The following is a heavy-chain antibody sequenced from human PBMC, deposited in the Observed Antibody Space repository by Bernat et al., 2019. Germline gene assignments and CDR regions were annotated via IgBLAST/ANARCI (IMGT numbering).Heavy chain of an antibody. Sequence: EVQLVESGGGLVQPGGSLRLSCSASGFTFSSYAMHWVRQAPGKGLEYVSAISSNGGSTYYADSVKGRFTISRDNSKNTLYLQMSSLRAEDTAVYYCVKFSGAKYYGSGSKGPDFDYWGQGTLVTVSS. CDR3: VKFSGAKYYGSGSKGPDFDY. V-gene: IGHV3-64D*06. D-gene: IGHD3-10*01. CDR2: ISSNGGST. J-gene: IGHJ4*02. CDR1: GFTFSSYA.